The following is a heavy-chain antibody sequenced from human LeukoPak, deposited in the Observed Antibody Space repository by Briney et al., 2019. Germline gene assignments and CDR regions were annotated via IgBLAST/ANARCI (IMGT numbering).Heavy chain of an antibody. CDR1: GFTFSSTA. Sequence: PGGSLRLSCSVSGFTFSSTAMHWVRQAPGKGLEDVSGISTNGDTTYYADSVKGRFTISRDNSKNTLYLQMNSLRAEDTAVYYCAVLAVAGEYYFDYWGQGTLVTVSS. CDR2: ISTNGDTT. V-gene: IGHV3-64*04. J-gene: IGHJ4*02. D-gene: IGHD6-19*01. CDR3: AVLAVAGEYYFDY.